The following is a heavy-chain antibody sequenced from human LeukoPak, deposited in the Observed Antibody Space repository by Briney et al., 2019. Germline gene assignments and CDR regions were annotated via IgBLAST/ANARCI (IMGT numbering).Heavy chain of an antibody. CDR3: ARQEAGQQWRYWENTLPKNWFDP. V-gene: IGHV4-4*07. J-gene: IGHJ5*02. CDR2: IYTSGST. Sequence: SETLSLICTVSGGSISSYYWSWIRQPAGKGLEWIGRIYTSGSTYYNPSLKSRVTISVDTSKNQFSLKLSSVTAADTAVYYCARQEAGQQWRYWENTLPKNWFDPWGQGTLVTVSS. D-gene: IGHD6-19*01. CDR1: GGSISSYY.